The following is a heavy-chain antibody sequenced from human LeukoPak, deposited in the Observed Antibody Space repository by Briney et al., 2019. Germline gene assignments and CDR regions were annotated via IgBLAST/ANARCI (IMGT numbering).Heavy chain of an antibody. J-gene: IGHJ3*02. CDR3: ATGVIWRAFDI. D-gene: IGHD2-21*01. V-gene: IGHV1-24*01. CDR1: GYTLTGLS. CDR2: FDPEDGET. Sequence: GASVKVSCKVSGYTLTGLSMHWVRQAPGKGLEWMGGFDPEDGETIYAQKFQGRVTMTEDTSTDIAYMELSSLRSVDTAVYYCATGVIWRAFDIWGQGTMVTVSS.